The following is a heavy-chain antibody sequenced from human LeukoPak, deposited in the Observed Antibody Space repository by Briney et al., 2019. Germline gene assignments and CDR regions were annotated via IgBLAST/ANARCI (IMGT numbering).Heavy chain of an antibody. CDR2: IYYTGST. CDR3: ARENSFSSWQRKFFDY. J-gene: IGHJ4*02. V-gene: IGHV4-59*01. Sequence: PSETLSLTCTISSGTISSYYWNWIRQSPGGGLEWIGCIYYTGSTNYNPSLKSRATISVDTSKNQYSLKLSSVTAADTANYYCARENSFSSWQRKFFDYWGQGTLVTVSS. D-gene: IGHD6-13*01. CDR1: SGTISSYY.